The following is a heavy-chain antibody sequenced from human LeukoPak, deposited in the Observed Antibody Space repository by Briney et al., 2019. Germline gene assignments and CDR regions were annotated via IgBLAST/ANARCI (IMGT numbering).Heavy chain of an antibody. Sequence: PSETLSLTCAVYGGSFSGYYWSWIRQPPGKGLEWIGEINHSGSTNYNPSLKSRVTISVDTSKNQFSLKLTSATATDTAVYYCAKHRWAVAGTLHAFEIWGRGTMVTVSS. CDR3: AKHRWAVAGTLHAFEI. D-gene: IGHD6-19*01. CDR2: INHSGST. CDR1: GGSFSGYY. V-gene: IGHV4-34*01. J-gene: IGHJ3*02.